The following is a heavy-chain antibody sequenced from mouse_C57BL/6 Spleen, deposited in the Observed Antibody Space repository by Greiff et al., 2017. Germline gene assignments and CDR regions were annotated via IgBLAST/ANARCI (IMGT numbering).Heavy chain of an antibody. Sequence: KPGQGLEWIGWIYPRDGSTKYNEKFKGKATLTVDTSSSTAYMDLHSLTSADSAVSFCARGTGTWYFDLWGKGTTGTVSS. D-gene: IGHD4-1*01. V-gene: IGHV1-85*01. CDR3: ARGTGTWYFDL. CDR2: IYPRDGST. J-gene: IGHJ1*03.